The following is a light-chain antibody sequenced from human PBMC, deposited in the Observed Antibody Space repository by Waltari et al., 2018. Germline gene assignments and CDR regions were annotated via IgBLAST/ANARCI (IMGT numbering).Light chain of an antibody. Sequence: SYELTQPPSVSLSPGQTASITCSGDKLGDKYACWYQPKPGQSPVLVIYQDSKRPSGIPERFSGSNSGNTATLTISGTQAMDEADYYCQAWDSSTVVFGGGTKLTVL. CDR3: QAWDSSTVV. V-gene: IGLV3-1*01. J-gene: IGLJ2*01. CDR1: KLGDKY. CDR2: QDS.